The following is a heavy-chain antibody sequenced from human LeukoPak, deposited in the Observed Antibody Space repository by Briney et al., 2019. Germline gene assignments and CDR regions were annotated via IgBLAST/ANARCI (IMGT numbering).Heavy chain of an antibody. D-gene: IGHD1-1*01. Sequence: ASVKLSCKVSGYTLTELSMHGVRQAPGKGLELKGGFDPEDGETSYAQKFQGRVTMTEDTSTDTAYMELSSLRSEDTAVYYCATDRGRVDAFDIWGQGTMVTVSS. CDR1: GYTLTELS. CDR3: ATDRGRVDAFDI. CDR2: FDPEDGET. V-gene: IGHV1-24*01. J-gene: IGHJ3*02.